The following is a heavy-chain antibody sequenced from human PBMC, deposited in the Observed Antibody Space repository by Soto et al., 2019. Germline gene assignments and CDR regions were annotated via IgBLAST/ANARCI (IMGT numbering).Heavy chain of an antibody. J-gene: IGHJ4*02. D-gene: IGHD5-18*01. CDR2: IWYDGSKK. Sequence: QVDLVESGGGVVQPGKSLRLSCATSGFTFSEDAMHWVRQAPGKGLEWVAVIWYDGSKKHYADSVKGRFTISRDNSKNTLFLKMNSLTAEDTAVYWCAREGLYTAMFSWFDYWGQGTLVTVSS. V-gene: IGHV3-33*01. CDR1: GFTFSEDA. CDR3: AREGLYTAMFSWFDY.